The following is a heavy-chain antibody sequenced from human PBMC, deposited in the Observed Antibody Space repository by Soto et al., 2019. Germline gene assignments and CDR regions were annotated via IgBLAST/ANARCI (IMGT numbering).Heavy chain of an antibody. J-gene: IGHJ4*02. CDR1: GFTFSSYE. V-gene: IGHV3-48*03. Sequence: EVQLVESGGGLVQPGGSLRLSCAASGFTFSSYEMNWVRQAPGKGLEWVSYISSSGSTIYYADSVKGRFTISRDNAKNSLYMQMNSLRAEDTAVYYCASLGIGYFDYWGQGTLVTVSS. CDR3: ASLGIGYFDY. D-gene: IGHD7-27*01. CDR2: ISSSGSTI.